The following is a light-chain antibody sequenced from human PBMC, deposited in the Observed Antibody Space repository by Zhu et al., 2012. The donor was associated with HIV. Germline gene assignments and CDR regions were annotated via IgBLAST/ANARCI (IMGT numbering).Light chain of an antibody. V-gene: IGKV3D-15*01. J-gene: IGKJ2*01. CDR2: GAS. Sequence: EIVLTQSPGTLSLSPGERATLSCRASQNVGSNYLAWYQQKPGQAPRLLIYGASSRATGIPARFSGSGSGTEFTLTITSVQSEDFAVYHCQEYYDWPLYAFGQGSKLEIK. CDR1: QNVGSN. CDR3: QEYYDWPLYA.